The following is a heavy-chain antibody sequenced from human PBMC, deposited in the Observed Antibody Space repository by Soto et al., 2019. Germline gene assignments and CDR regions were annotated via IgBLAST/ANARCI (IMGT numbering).Heavy chain of an antibody. J-gene: IGHJ3*02. CDR2: IKQDGSEK. CDR3: ASGGRAGAFDI. V-gene: IGHV3-7*01. CDR1: EFTFSTYW. D-gene: IGHD3-10*01. Sequence: PGGSLRLSCVASEFTFSTYWMSWVRQAPGKGLEWVANIKQDGSEKYYVGSVRGRFTISRDNAKNSLSLQMNSLRVEDTAIYYCASGGRAGAFDIWGQGTMVTGSS.